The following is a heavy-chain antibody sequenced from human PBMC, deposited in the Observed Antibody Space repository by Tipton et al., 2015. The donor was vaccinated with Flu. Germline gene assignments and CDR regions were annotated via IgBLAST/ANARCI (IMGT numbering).Heavy chain of an antibody. Sequence: LRLSCSVYGGSFSGYYWTWIRQPPGKGLEWIGEINYSGSTHYSSSLKSRVTMSVDSSKNQFSLHLSSVTAADTAVYYCARVSPRRVTAIVVVMLPEGYFDYWGQGNLVIVSS. J-gene: IGHJ4*02. CDR1: GGSFSGYY. D-gene: IGHD3-22*01. CDR3: ARVSPRRVTAIVVVMLPEGYFDY. V-gene: IGHV4-34*01. CDR2: INYSGST.